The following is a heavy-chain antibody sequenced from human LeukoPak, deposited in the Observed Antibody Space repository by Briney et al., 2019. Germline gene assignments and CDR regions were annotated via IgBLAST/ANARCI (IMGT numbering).Heavy chain of an antibody. CDR1: GGSFSGYY. Sequence: SETLSLTCAVYGGSFSGYYWSWIRQPPGKGLEWIGEINHSGSTNYNPSLKSRVTISVDTSKNQFSLKLSSVTAADTAVYYCASSTTVTIVDYWGQGTPVTVSS. CDR2: INHSGST. J-gene: IGHJ4*02. V-gene: IGHV4-34*01. D-gene: IGHD4-17*01. CDR3: ASSTTVTIVDY.